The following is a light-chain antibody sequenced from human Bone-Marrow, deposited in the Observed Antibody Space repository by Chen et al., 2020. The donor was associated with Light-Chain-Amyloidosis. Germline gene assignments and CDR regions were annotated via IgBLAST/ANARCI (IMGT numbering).Light chain of an antibody. Sequence: QAVLTQPSSLSASLGASASLTCPLRSDIHVGSYRIYWYQQKPGSPPQYLLRFKSDSEDQRGSGVPSRFSGSRDVSANAGILLISGLQSEDEADYYCMIWHSTAWVFGGGTKLTVL. CDR1: SDIHVGSYR. J-gene: IGLJ3*02. CDR3: MIWHSTAWV. V-gene: IGLV5-45*02. CDR2: FKSDSED.